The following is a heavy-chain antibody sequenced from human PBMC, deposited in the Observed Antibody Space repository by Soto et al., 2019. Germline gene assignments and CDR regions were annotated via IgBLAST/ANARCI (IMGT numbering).Heavy chain of an antibody. J-gene: IGHJ4*02. CDR1: GDTFTGYQ. V-gene: IGHV1-2*04. Sequence: ASVKVSCKASGDTFTGYQIHWVRQAPGQGLEWMGWINPNTGDTNYAQRFQGWVTMTSDTSISTAYMELSSLKSNDTAVYYCARAAGGYFDSYGYYYALDFWGQGTQVTSPQ. D-gene: IGHD3-22*01. CDR3: ARAAGGYFDSYGYYYALDF. CDR2: INPNTGDT.